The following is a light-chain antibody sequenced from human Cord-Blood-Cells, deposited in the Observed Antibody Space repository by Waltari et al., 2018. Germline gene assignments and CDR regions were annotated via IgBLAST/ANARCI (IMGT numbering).Light chain of an antibody. J-gene: IGLJ3*02. CDR2: YVS. CDR1: SSDVGGYNY. CDR3: SSYTSSSTFV. Sequence: QSALTQPASVSGSPGQSITISCTGTSSDVGGYNYVSGYPQHPGKAPKLMIYYVSKRPSGVSNRFSGSKSGNTASLTISGLQAEDEADYYCSSYTSSSTFVFGGGTKLTVL. V-gene: IGLV2-14*01.